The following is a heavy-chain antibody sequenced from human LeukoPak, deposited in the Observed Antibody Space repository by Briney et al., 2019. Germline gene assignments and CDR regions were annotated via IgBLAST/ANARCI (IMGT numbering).Heavy chain of an antibody. CDR3: APGGYYDAFDI. Sequence: GGSLRLSCAASGFTFSSYSMNWVRQAPGKGLEWLSYISSSSSTIYYADSVKGRFTISRDNAKNSLYLQMNSLRAEDTAIYYCAPGGYYDAFDIWGQGTMVTVSS. V-gene: IGHV3-48*01. D-gene: IGHD1-26*01. CDR1: GFTFSSYS. CDR2: ISSSSSTI. J-gene: IGHJ3*02.